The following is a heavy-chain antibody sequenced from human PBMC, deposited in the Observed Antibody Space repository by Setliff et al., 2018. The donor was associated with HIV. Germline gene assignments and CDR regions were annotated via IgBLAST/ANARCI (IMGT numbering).Heavy chain of an antibody. Sequence: SETLSLTCTVSGGSISSSSYYWGWIRQPPGKGLEWIGNIYYSGTTYDNPSLKSRVTISVDTPKNQSSLKLTSVTAADTAVYYCARHVDGSGRVDYWGRGTLVTVLL. J-gene: IGHJ4*02. CDR1: GGSISSSSYY. CDR3: ARHVDGSGRVDY. V-gene: IGHV4-39*01. D-gene: IGHD6-19*01. CDR2: IYYSGTT.